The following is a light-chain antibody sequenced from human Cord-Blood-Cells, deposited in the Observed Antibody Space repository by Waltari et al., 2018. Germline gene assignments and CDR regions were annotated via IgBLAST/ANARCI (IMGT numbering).Light chain of an antibody. J-gene: IGLJ3*02. CDR1: SGSIASNY. CDR3: QSYDSSNQV. CDR2: QDN. Sequence: NFMLTQPHSVSESPGKTVTISCTGSSGSIASNYVQWYQQPPGSAPTTVIYQDNQRPSWVPDRFSGSIDSSSNAASRTISGLKTEDEADYYCQSYDSSNQVFGGGTKLTVL. V-gene: IGLV6-57*02.